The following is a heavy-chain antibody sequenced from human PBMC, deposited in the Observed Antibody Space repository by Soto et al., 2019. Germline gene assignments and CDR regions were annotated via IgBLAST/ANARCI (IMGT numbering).Heavy chain of an antibody. J-gene: IGHJ6*02. CDR3: TRGASSSWYFPYGMDV. Sequence: PGGSLRLSCTASGFTFGDYAMSWFRQAPGKGLEWVGFIRSKAYGGTTEYAASVKGRFTISRDDSKSIAYLQMNSLKTEDTAVYYCTRGASSSWYFPYGMDVWGQGTTVTVSS. V-gene: IGHV3-49*03. D-gene: IGHD6-13*01. CDR2: IRSKAYGGTT. CDR1: GFTFGDYA.